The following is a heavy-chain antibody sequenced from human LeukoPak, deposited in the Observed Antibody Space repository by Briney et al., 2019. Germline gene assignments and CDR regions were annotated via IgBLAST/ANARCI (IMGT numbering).Heavy chain of an antibody. D-gene: IGHD3-9*01. J-gene: IGHJ3*02. CDR2: IYYSGST. V-gene: IGHV4-59*08. Sequence: ASETLSLTCTVSNGSISTYYWSWIRQPPGKELDWIGYIYYSGSTYYNPSLKSRVTISVDTSKNQFSLNLSSVTAADTAVYYCARVLTVGILTALHRTFDIWGQGTMVTVSS. CDR3: ARVLTVGILTALHRTFDI. CDR1: NGSISTYY.